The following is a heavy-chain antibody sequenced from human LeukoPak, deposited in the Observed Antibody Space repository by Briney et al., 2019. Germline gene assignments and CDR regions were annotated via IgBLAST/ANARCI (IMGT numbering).Heavy chain of an antibody. J-gene: IGHJ6*02. CDR2: IKQDGSEK. Sequence: GGSLRLSCAASGFTFSSYWMSWVRQAPGKGLEWVANIKQDGSEKYYVDSVKGRFTISRDNAKNSLYLQMNSLRAEDTAVYYCARGKADRYCSSTSCRHYYYGMDVWGQGTTVTVSS. D-gene: IGHD2-2*01. CDR1: GFTFSSYW. V-gene: IGHV3-7*01. CDR3: ARGKADRYCSSTSCRHYYYGMDV.